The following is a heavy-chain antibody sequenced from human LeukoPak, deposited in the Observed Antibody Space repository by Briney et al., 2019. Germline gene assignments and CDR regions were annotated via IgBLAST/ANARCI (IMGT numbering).Heavy chain of an antibody. CDR2: TSYDGSEK. D-gene: IGHD3-22*01. V-gene: IGHV3-30*18. CDR1: GFIFSNYG. Sequence: GGSLRLSCAASGFIFSNYGMHWVRQAPGKGLEWVAVTSYDGSEKYHADSVKGRFTISRDNSKNTLYLQMNSLRAEDTAVYYCAKDSKYYYDSRGYSYFDYWGQGTLVTVSS. CDR3: AKDSKYYYDSRGYSYFDY. J-gene: IGHJ4*02.